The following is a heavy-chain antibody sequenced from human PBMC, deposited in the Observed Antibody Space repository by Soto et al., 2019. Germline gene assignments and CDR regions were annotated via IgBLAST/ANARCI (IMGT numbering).Heavy chain of an antibody. D-gene: IGHD3-22*01. CDR1: GGSISSGGYS. CDR2: IYHSGST. J-gene: IGHJ6*02. CDR3: ASGGTEGYYDSSGYYHYYYGMDV. V-gene: IGHV4-30-2*01. Sequence: QLQLQESGSGLVKPSQTLSLTCAVSGGSISSGGYSWSWIRQPPGKGLEWIGYIYHSGSTYYNPSLKSRVTISVDRSKNQFSLKLSSVTAADTAVYYCASGGTEGYYDSSGYYHYYYGMDVWGQGTTVTVSS.